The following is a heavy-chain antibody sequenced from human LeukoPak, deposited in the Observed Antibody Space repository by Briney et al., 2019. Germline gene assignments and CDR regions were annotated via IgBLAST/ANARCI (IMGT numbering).Heavy chain of an antibody. D-gene: IGHD6-13*01. CDR3: ARGVRPVGSSWYRRPDAFDI. Sequence: PSETLSLTCAVYGGSFSGYYWSWIRQPPGKGLEWIGEINHSGSTNYNPSLKSRVTISVDTSKNQFSLKLSSVTAADTAVYYCARGVRPVGSSWYRRPDAFDIWGQGTMVTVSS. J-gene: IGHJ3*02. CDR1: GGSFSGYY. CDR2: INHSGST. V-gene: IGHV4-34*01.